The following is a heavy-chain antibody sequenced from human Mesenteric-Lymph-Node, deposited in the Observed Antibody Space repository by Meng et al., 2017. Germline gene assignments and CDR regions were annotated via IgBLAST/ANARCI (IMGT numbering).Heavy chain of an antibody. J-gene: IGHJ4*02. D-gene: IGHD1-7*01. CDR3: GRDQGRELINH. CDR1: GGSISSGDYY. Sequence: QGRRDGSCPGLHKPSQTPSLTCTLSGGSISSGDYYWSWIRQPPGKGLEWIGYIYYSGSTYYNPSLKSRVTISVDTSKNQFSLKLSSVTAADAAVYYCGRDQGRELINHWGQGALVTVSS. V-gene: IGHV4-30-4*01. CDR2: IYYSGST.